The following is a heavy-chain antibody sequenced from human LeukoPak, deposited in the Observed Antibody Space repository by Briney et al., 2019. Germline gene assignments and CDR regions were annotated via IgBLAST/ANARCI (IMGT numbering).Heavy chain of an antibody. D-gene: IGHD1-14*01. CDR1: GYIFSNYW. J-gene: IGHJ4*02. CDR3: ARQFTELDS. Sequence: GEYLKISCQASGYIFSNYWIGWGRQMPGKGLEGMAVIYPGDSDTKYSPSFQGQVTISVDKSISTTYLQWSSVKASDTAMYYCARQFTELDSWGQGTLVTVSS. CDR2: IYPGDSDT. V-gene: IGHV5-51*01.